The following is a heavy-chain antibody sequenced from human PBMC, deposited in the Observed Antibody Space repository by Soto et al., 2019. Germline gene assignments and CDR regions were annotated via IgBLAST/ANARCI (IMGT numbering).Heavy chain of an antibody. V-gene: IGHV3-30-3*01. CDR1: GFTFSSYA. CDR2: ISYDGSNK. D-gene: IGHD2-2*01. J-gene: IGHJ6*02. Sequence: QVQLVESGGGVVQPGRSLRLSCAASGFTFSSYAMHWVRQAPGQGLEWVAVISYDGSNKYYADSAKGRFTISRDNSKNTLYLQMNSLRAEDTAVYYCARGSDQLASMDVWGQGTTVTVSS. CDR3: ARGSDQLASMDV.